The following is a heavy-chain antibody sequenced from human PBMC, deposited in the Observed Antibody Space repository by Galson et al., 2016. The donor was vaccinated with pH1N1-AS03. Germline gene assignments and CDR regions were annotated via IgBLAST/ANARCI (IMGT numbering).Heavy chain of an antibody. CDR3: AKGKDFWSGYPDDPFDI. CDR2: IKQDGSEK. CDR1: GFTFSGYW. Sequence: SLRLSCAASGFTFSGYWMTWVRQAPGKGLQWVANIKQDGSEKYYVDSVKGRFTISRDNAKKSLYLQINSLRAKDTAVYYCAKGKDFWSGYPDDPFDIWGQGTMVTVSS. J-gene: IGHJ3*02. V-gene: IGHV3-7*03. D-gene: IGHD3-3*01.